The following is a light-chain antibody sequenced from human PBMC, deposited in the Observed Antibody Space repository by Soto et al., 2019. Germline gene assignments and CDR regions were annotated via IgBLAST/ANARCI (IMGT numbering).Light chain of an antibody. J-gene: IGKJ2*01. CDR3: MQGTHWPRT. Sequence: DVVMTQSPLSLPVPVGQPASISCTSSQSLVYSYGKTYLSWLQQRPGQSPRRLIYKVSNRDSGVPDRFSGSGSGTDFTLKISRVEAEDVGVYYCMQGTHWPRTLGQGTKVDIK. CDR2: KVS. V-gene: IGKV2-30*01. CDR1: QSLVYSYGKTY.